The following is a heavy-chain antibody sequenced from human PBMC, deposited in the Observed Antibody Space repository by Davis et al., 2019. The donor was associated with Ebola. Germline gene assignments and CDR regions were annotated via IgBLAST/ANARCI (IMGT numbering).Heavy chain of an antibody. Sequence: GESLKISCVTSGFTFTSYSFNWIRQTPGKGLEWIAHINTRGDARVYADSVKGRFTVSRDDANNSLSLLMNSLRDEDTSIYYCVRDYLFALDIWGQGTMVTVSS. CDR1: GFTFTSYS. CDR2: INTRGDAR. J-gene: IGHJ3*02. V-gene: IGHV3-48*02. CDR3: VRDYLFALDI.